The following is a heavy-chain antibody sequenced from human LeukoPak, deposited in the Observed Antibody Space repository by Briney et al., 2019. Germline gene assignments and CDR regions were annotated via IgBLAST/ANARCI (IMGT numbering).Heavy chain of an antibody. D-gene: IGHD4-17*01. V-gene: IGHV3-73*01. CDR3: TRRHYGDYVVDN. CDR1: GFTFKGNA. J-gene: IGHJ4*02. CDR2: IRSKAHRYAT. Sequence: PGGPLRFSCATSGFTFKGNALHWVRQASGKGLEWVGRIRSKAHRYATAYAASVKGRFTVSRDDSKNMAYLQMNSLKTEDTAIYYCTRRHYGDYVVDNWGQGTLVTVSS.